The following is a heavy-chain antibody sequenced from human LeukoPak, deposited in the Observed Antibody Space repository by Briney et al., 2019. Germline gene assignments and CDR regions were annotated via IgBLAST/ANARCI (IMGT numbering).Heavy chain of an antibody. CDR1: GFTFSSFW. Sequence: PGGSLRLSCGASGFTFSSFWMHWVRQAPGKGLVWVSRINSDGSSTSYADSVKGRFTISRDNAKNMLYLQMNSLRAEDTAVYYFAPHLSVVVPGAQYGMDVWGQGTTVTVSS. CDR3: APHLSVVVPGAQYGMDV. D-gene: IGHD2-2*01. J-gene: IGHJ6*02. CDR2: INSDGSST. V-gene: IGHV3-74*01.